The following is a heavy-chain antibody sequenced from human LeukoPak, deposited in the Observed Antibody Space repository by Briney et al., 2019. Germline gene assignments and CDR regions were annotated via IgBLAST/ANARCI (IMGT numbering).Heavy chain of an antibody. V-gene: IGHV1-24*01. CDR3: ARDKFGSWVPPYYGMDV. J-gene: IGHJ6*02. Sequence: ASVKVSCKVSGYTLTELSMHWVRQAPGKGLEWMGGFDPEDGETIYAQKFQGRVTMTEDTSTDTAYMELSSLRAEDTAVYYCARDKFGSWVPPYYGMDVWGQGTTVTVSS. CDR2: FDPEDGET. CDR1: GYTLTELS. D-gene: IGHD3-10*01.